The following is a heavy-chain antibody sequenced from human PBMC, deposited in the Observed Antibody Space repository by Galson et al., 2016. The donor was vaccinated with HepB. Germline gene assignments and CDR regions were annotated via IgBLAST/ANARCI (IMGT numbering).Heavy chain of an antibody. CDR2: ISRSGDST. J-gene: IGHJ4*02. CDR3: ARRNEDCPPVGCSVDY. Sequence: SLRLSCAASGFTFNNYGMTWVRQAPGKGLEVVSSISRSGDSTDYADSVKGRFIISRDNTKNTLSLQMNSLRAEDTAVYYCARRNEDCPPVGCSVDYWGQGTLVSVSS. D-gene: IGHD3-10*02. CDR1: GFTFNNYG. V-gene: IGHV3-23*01.